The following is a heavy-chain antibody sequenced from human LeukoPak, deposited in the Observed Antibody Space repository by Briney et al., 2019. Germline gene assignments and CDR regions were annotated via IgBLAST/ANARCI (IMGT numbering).Heavy chain of an antibody. CDR2: VSDTGGST. V-gene: IGHV3-23*01. CDR3: ARGLGTFDY. Sequence: GGSLRLSCAASGFTFNTYVMSWVRQAPGKGLEWVSAVSDTGGSTYFADSVKGRFTISRDNSKNTLYLQMSSLRVEDTAVYYCARGLGTFDYGGQGTLVTVSS. J-gene: IGHJ4*02. CDR1: GFTFNTYV. D-gene: IGHD3-10*01.